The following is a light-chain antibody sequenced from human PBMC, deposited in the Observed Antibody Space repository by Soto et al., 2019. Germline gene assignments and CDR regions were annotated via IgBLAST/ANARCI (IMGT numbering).Light chain of an antibody. V-gene: IGLV1-44*01. Sequence: QSVLTQPPSASGTPGQRVTISCSESSSNIGSNTVNWYQQLPGTAPKLLIYSNNQRPSGVPDRFSGSKSGTSASLAISGLQSEDEADYYCAAWDDSLNGQGVFGTGTKVTVL. CDR1: SSNIGSNT. CDR3: AAWDDSLNGQGV. CDR2: SNN. J-gene: IGLJ1*01.